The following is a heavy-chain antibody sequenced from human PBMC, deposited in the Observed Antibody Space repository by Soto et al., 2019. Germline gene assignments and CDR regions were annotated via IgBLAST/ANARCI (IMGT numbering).Heavy chain of an antibody. Sequence: EVQLVESGGGLVQPGGSLRLSCAASRFTLSSSWMSWVCQAPGKWLEWVANIKQDGSEENYVDSVKVRFTISRDNANDSLFLQMNSLRVEDTAVYYCATMKWGGPFDYWGQGSLVTVSS. CDR2: IKQDGSEE. CDR3: ATMKWGGPFDY. V-gene: IGHV3-7*01. D-gene: IGHD1-26*01. CDR1: RFTLSSSW. J-gene: IGHJ4*02.